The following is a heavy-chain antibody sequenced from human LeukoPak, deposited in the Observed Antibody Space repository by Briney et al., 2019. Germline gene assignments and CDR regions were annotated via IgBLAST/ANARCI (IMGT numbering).Heavy chain of an antibody. J-gene: IGHJ4*02. Sequence: GGSLRLSCEASGFTFGTFWMSWVRQAPGKGLEWVANIKKDGSEKYYVDSVKGRFTISRDNAKTSLYLQMNSLRAEDTALYYCARDLSGVTGYTYGRGIDYWGQGTLVTVSS. CDR3: ARDLSGVTGYTYGRGIDY. D-gene: IGHD5-18*01. CDR2: IKKDGSEK. CDR1: GFTFGTFW. V-gene: IGHV3-7*01.